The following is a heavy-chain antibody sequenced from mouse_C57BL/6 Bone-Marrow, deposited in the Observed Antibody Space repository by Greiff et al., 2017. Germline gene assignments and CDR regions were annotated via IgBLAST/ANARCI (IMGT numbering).Heavy chain of an antibody. D-gene: IGHD2-3*01. V-gene: IGHV1-26*01. CDR1: GYTFTDYY. CDR3: ARLFYDGYSY. J-gene: IGHJ3*01. Sequence: EVQLQQSGPELVKPGASVKISCKASGYTFTDYYMNWVKQSHGKSLEWIGDINPNNGGTSYNQKFKGKATLTVDKSSSTADMELRSLTSEDSAVYYCARLFYDGYSYWGQGTLVTVSA. CDR2: INPNNGGT.